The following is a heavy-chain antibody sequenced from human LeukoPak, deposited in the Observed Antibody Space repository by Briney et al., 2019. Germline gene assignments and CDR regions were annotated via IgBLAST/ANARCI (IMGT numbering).Heavy chain of an antibody. V-gene: IGHV3-23*01. CDR1: GXXXXXXV. CDR3: VPQETTVTTF. D-gene: IGHD4-17*01. Sequence: GGSLRLSCAAXGXXXXXXVXXXXXXXPGXGLEWVSTISGSGXXXXYADSVKGRFTISRDNSKNTLYLQMKSLRVEDTAVXFCVPQETTVTTFWGQGTLVTVSS. J-gene: IGHJ4*02. CDR2: ISGSGXXX.